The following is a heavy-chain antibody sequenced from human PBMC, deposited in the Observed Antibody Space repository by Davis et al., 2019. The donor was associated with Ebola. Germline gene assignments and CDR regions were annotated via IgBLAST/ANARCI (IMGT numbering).Heavy chain of an antibody. D-gene: IGHD5-24*01. CDR2: IYSGGST. CDR3: ANQMATSFDY. CDR1: GFTVSSNY. J-gene: IGHJ4*02. V-gene: IGHV3-53*04. Sequence: GESLKISCAASGFTVSSNYMSWVRQAPGKGLEWVSVIYSGGSTYYADSVKGRFTISRHNSKNTLYLQMNSLRAEDTAVYYCANQMATSFDYWGQGTLVTVSS.